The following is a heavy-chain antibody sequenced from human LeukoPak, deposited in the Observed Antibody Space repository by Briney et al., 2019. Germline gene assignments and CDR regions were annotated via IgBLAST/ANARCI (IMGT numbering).Heavy chain of an antibody. CDR1: GFTFSSYW. J-gene: IGHJ6*02. D-gene: IGHD2-15*01. Sequence: GGSLRLSCAASGFTFSSYWMSWVRQAPGKGLEWEANIKQDGSEKYYVDSVKGRFTISRDNAKNSLYLQMNSLRAEDTAVYYCARTRYCSGGSCYSLYYYYGMDVWGQGTTVTVSS. CDR3: ARTRYCSGGSCYSLYYYYGMDV. CDR2: IKQDGSEK. V-gene: IGHV3-7*01.